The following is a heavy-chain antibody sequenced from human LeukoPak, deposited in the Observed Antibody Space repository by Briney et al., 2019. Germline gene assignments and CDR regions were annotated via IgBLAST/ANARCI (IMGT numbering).Heavy chain of an antibody. V-gene: IGHV3-7*01. CDR1: GFSFNTYW. Sequence: GGSLRLSCAASGFSFNTYWMNWVRQAPGKGLEWVANIKQDGSEKYYVDSVKGRFTISRDNAKNTLDLQMNSLRAEDTAVYYCARDRAAAGVRVEVFDSWGQGTLVIVSS. CDR3: ARDRAAAGVRVEVFDS. J-gene: IGHJ5*01. CDR2: IKQDGSEK. D-gene: IGHD6-13*01.